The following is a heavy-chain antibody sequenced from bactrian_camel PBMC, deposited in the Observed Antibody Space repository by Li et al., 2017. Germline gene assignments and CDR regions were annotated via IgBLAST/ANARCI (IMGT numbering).Heavy chain of an antibody. CDR1: GFTFSNYH. CDR3: ARVDVRWYQY. J-gene: IGHJ4*01. V-gene: IGHV3-2*01. Sequence: HVQLVESGGGLVQPGGSLRLSCATSGFTFSNYHMNWVRQAPGKGLEWLSSIYSEGRTTYYADSVKGRFTISRDNTKNTVYLQLDSLKTEDAATYHCARVDVRWYQYWGQGTQVTVS. D-gene: IGHD6*01. CDR2: IYSEGRTT.